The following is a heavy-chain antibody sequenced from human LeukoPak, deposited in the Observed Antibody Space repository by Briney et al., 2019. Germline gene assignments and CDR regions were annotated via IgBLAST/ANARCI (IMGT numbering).Heavy chain of an antibody. CDR2: IDYTGTT. CDR3: VKFKRRPRTYSYDYEF. Sequence: SETLSLTCSVFGDSISNNFYYWGWIRQTPGKGLAWIASIDYTGTTYYNPSFKSRVSISMDTSKNQFSLKLTSVTAADTAVFYCVKFKRRPRTYSYDYEFRGQGTLVTVSP. CDR1: GDSISNNFYY. J-gene: IGHJ4*02. D-gene: IGHD5-18*01. V-gene: IGHV4-39*07.